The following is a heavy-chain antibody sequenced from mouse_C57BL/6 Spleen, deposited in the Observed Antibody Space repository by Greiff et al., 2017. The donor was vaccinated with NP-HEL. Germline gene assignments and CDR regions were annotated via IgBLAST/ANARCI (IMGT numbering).Heavy chain of an antibody. CDR2: IDPSDSYT. CDR1: GYTFTSYW. D-gene: IGHD2-5*01. Sequence: QVQLQQPGAELVKPGASVKLSCKASGYTFTSYWMQWVKQRPGQGLEWIGEIDPSDSYTNYNQKFKGKATLTVDTSSSPAYMQLSSLTSEDSAVDYCARRAPTIVTTKYWDFDVWGTGTTVTVAS. V-gene: IGHV1-50*01. CDR3: ARRAPTIVTTKYWDFDV. J-gene: IGHJ1*03.